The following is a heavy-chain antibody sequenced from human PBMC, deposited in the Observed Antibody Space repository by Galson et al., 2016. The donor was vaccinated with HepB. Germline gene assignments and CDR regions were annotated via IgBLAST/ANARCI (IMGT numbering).Heavy chain of an antibody. D-gene: IGHD2-21*02. CDR1: GFTFTSYV. CDR3: AKSIRGDDYYPFYYCSMDV. V-gene: IGHV3-23*01. Sequence: SLRLSCAASGFTFTSYVLSWVRQAPGKGLQWVSSISGTGDSTFYADSVKGRFTISRDKSKNTLYLQMNSLRAEDTAVYYCAKSIRGDDYYPFYYCSMDVWGQGTTVTVSS. J-gene: IGHJ6*02. CDR2: ISGTGDST.